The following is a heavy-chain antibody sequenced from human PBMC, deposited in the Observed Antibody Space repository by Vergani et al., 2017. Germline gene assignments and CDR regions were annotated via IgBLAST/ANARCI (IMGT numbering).Heavy chain of an antibody. CDR2: IYYSGST. CDR1: GASIRSSNYY. J-gene: IGHJ5*02. Sequence: QLQLQESGPGLVKPSATLSLTCSVSGASIRSSNYYWGWIRQPPGKGLEWIASIYYSGSTYYNPSLKSRVTISLDTSKNQSSLKLRSVTAADTAVYFCARHSTVEWLVKLGWIDPWGQGILVTVSS. CDR3: ARHSTVEWLVKLGWIDP. V-gene: IGHV4-39*01. D-gene: IGHD3-3*01.